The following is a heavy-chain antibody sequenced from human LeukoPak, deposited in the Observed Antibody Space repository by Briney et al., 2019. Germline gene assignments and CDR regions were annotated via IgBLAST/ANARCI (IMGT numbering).Heavy chain of an antibody. J-gene: IGHJ5*02. CDR2: ISSSGSTI. D-gene: IGHD6-19*01. V-gene: IGHV3-48*04. CDR1: GFTFSSYS. Sequence: GGSLRLSCAASGFTFSSYSMNWVRQAPGKGLEWVSYISSSGSTIYYADSVKGRFTISRDNAKNSLYLQMNSLRAEDTAVYYCAREIAVAGTLAWGQGTLVTASS. CDR3: AREIAVAGTLA.